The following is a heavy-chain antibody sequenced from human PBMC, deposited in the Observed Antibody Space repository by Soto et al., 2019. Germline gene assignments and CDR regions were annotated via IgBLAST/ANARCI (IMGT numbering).Heavy chain of an antibody. CDR2: VIPLYGTT. CDR1: GGTFNSYA. J-gene: IGHJ3*01. CDR3: PRPFVGWLSDAFYL. V-gene: IGHV1-69*01. D-gene: IGHD3-3*01. Sequence: QVQLVQSGAEVKKPGSSLKVSCKASGGTFNSYAISWVRQAPGQGLEWMGGVIPLYGTTNYAQKFQGRVTITADDSTSTGYVELRSLRSEDTGVYLCPRPFVGWLSDAFYLWGQGTMVTVSS.